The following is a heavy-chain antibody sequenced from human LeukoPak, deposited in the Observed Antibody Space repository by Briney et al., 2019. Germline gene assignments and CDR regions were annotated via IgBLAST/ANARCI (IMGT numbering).Heavy chain of an antibody. D-gene: IGHD5-12*01. CDR2: ISAYNGNT. J-gene: IGHJ6*02. Sequence: ASVKVSCKASGYTFTSYGISWARQAPGQGLEWMGWISAYNGNTNYAQKFQGRVTMTTDTSTSTAYMELRSLRSDDTAVYYCARGDIVATIRYYYYGMDVWGQGTTVTVSS. V-gene: IGHV1-18*01. CDR3: ARGDIVATIRYYYYGMDV. CDR1: GYTFTSYG.